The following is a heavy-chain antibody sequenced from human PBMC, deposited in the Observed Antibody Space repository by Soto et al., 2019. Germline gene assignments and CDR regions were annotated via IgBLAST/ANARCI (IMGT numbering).Heavy chain of an antibody. V-gene: IGHV1-69*01. CDR1: GGTFSRHA. D-gene: IGHD3-22*01. J-gene: IGHJ4*02. CDR3: ARGWGYDSNDYYYAY. Sequence: QVQLVQSGAEVRKPGSSVKGSCKASGGTFSRHAISWVRQAPGQGLEWMGGIIPIFGTANHAQKFQGRVTIIADESTSTVYMDLSSLRSEDTAMDYCARGWGYDSNDYYYAYWGQGTLVIVSA. CDR2: IIPIFGTA.